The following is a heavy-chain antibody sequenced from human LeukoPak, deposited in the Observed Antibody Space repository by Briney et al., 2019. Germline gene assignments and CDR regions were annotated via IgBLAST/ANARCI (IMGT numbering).Heavy chain of an antibody. Sequence: GGSLRLSCAASGFTVSSYAMHWVRQAPGKGLEYVSAISSNGGSTYYANSVKGRFTISRDNSKNTLYLQMGSLRAEDMAVYYCARTSRHFDYGMDVWGQGTTVTVSS. D-gene: IGHD3-3*02. J-gene: IGHJ6*02. CDR1: GFTVSSYA. CDR3: ARTSRHFDYGMDV. CDR2: ISSNGGST. V-gene: IGHV3-64*01.